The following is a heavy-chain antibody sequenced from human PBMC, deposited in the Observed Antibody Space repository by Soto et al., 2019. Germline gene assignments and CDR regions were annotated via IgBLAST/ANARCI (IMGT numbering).Heavy chain of an antibody. CDR3: ARESYDSSGYYSRWFDP. CDR1: GGSVSSDNYY. Sequence: KPSETLSLTCTVSGGSVSSDNYYWSWIRQPPGKGLEWIGYIYYSGSTNYNPSLKSRVTISVDTSKNQFSLKLSSVTAADTAVYYCARESYDSSGYYSRWFDPWGQGTLVTVSS. CDR2: IYYSGST. V-gene: IGHV4-61*01. J-gene: IGHJ5*02. D-gene: IGHD3-22*01.